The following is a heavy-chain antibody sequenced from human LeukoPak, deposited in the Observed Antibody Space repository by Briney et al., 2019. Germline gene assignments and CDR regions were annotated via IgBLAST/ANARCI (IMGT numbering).Heavy chain of an antibody. J-gene: IGHJ4*02. CDR2: IGSTGSTI. V-gene: IGHV3-48*03. CDR3: AKSGPGYSSAWSDY. Sequence: PGGSLRLSCAASGFPFNTYEMNWVRQAPGKGLEWLSYIGSTGSTIYYADSVKGRFTISRDNSKNTLSLQMNSLRAEDTAVYYCAKSGPGYSSAWSDYWGQGTLVTVSS. D-gene: IGHD6-19*01. CDR1: GFPFNTYE.